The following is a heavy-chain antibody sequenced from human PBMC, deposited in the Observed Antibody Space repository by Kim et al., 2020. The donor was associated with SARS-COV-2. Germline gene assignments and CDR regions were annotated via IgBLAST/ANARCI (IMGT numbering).Heavy chain of an antibody. CDR2: INHSGST. D-gene: IGHD1-26*01. CDR3: ARDQVGATRASFDY. V-gene: IGHV4-34*01. Sequence: SETLSLTCAVYGGSFSGYYWSWIRQPPGKGLEWIGEINHSGSTNYNPSLKSRVTILVDTSKNQYSLKLSSVTAADTAVYYCARDQVGATRASFDYWGQGTLVTVSS. CDR1: GGSFSGYY. J-gene: IGHJ4*02.